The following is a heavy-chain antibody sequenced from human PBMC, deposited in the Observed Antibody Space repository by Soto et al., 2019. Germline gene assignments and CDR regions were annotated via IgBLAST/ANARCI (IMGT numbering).Heavy chain of an antibody. V-gene: IGHV1-46*01. Sequence: ASVKVSCKASGYTFTSYYMHWVRQAPGQGLEWMGIINPSGGSTSYAQKFQGRVTMTRDTSTSTVYMELSSLRSEDTAVYYCARETSSSWSDYYGMDVWGQGTTVTVSS. D-gene: IGHD6-13*01. CDR2: INPSGGST. CDR3: ARETSSSWSDYYGMDV. CDR1: GYTFTSYY. J-gene: IGHJ6*02.